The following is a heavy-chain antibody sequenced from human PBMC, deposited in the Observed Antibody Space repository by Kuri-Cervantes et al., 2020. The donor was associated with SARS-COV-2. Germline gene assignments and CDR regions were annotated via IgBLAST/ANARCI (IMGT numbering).Heavy chain of an antibody. V-gene: IGHV3-21*01. D-gene: IGHD3-9*01. CDR3: ARDSLDWFIPLDY. CDR1: GFTFSSYC. CDR2: ISSSSSYI. Sequence: GESLKISCAASGFTFSSYCMNWVRQAPGKGLEWVSSISSSSSYIYYADSVKGRFTISRDNAKNSLYLQMNSLRAEDTAVYYCARDSLDWFIPLDYWGQGTLVTVSS. J-gene: IGHJ4*02.